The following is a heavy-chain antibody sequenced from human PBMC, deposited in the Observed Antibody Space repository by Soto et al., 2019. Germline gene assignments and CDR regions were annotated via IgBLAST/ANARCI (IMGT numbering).Heavy chain of an antibody. CDR1: GGSLTRYY. D-gene: IGHD2-15*01. J-gene: IGHJ4*02. CDR3: ARHFSKRMGLDS. CDR2: VYYSGRI. Sequence: QVQLQESGPGLVRPSETLALICSVSGGSLTRYYWNWIRQPPGKGLESIGYVYYSGRINYNPSLKSRVTISLDTSNNQFSLKLNSVTAADTAIYYCARHFSKRMGLDSWGQGTLVTVSS. V-gene: IGHV4-59*08.